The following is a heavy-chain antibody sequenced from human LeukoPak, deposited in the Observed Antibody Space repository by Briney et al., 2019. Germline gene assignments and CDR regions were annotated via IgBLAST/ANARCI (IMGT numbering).Heavy chain of an antibody. D-gene: IGHD2-15*01. CDR3: ARESWDIEGYNWFDP. CDR2: TYYRSKWYN. CDR1: GDSFSSNSAA. Sequence: RSQTLSLTCAISGDSFSSNSAAWNWIRQSPSRGLEWLGRTYYRSKWYNDYAVSVKSRITINPDTSKNQFSLQLNSVTPEDTAVYYCARESWDIEGYNWFDPWGQGTLVTVSS. J-gene: IGHJ5*02. V-gene: IGHV6-1*01.